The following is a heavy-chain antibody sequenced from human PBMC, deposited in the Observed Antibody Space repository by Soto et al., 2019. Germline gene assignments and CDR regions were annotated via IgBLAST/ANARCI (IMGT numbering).Heavy chain of an antibody. CDR3: TTSGNPNIVDH. J-gene: IGHJ4*02. Sequence: EVQLVESGGGLVKPGGSLRLSCAASGFSFSKAWMNWVRQAPGKGLEWVGRIRSRSGTTDYAAPVKGRFTISRDDSKYTLYLQMYSLKFEDTAVYFCTTSGNPNIVDHWGQGTLVIVSS. CDR1: GFSFSKAW. CDR2: IRSRSGTT. V-gene: IGHV3-15*07.